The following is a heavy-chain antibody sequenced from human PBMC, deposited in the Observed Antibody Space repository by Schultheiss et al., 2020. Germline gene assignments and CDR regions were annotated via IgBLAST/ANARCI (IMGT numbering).Heavy chain of an antibody. CDR1: GYTFTSYD. CDR2: INPNSGGT. D-gene: IGHD6-6*01. CDR3: ASSLSIAARPGGFDY. J-gene: IGHJ4*02. V-gene: IGHV1-2*04. Sequence: ASVKVSCKASGYTFTSYDINWVRQATGQGLEWMGWINPNSGGTNYAQKFQGWVTMTRDTSISTAYMELSRLRSDDTAVYYCASSLSIAARPGGFDYWGQGTLVTVSS.